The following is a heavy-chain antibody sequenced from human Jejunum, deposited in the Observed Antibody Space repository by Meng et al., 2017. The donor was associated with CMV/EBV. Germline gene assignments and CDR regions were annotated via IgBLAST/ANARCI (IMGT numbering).Heavy chain of an antibody. CDR1: GFSVGTNY. CDR2: IYDVGNT. J-gene: IGHJ4*02. D-gene: IGHD2/OR15-2a*01. CDR3: ARGAFD. Sequence: GSLRLSCAASGFSVGTNYMNWVRQAPGKGLGWVSVIYDVGNTYYADSVKGRFFISRDSSKNILYLQMNSLRPEDTALYYCARGAFDWGQGTLVTVSS. V-gene: IGHV3-66*02.